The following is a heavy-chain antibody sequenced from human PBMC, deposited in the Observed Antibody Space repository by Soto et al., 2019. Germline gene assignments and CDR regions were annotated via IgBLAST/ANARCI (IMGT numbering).Heavy chain of an antibody. V-gene: IGHV3-33*01. CDR2: IWYDGSNK. CDR3: ARERPLGSSGWRDFHY. CDR1: GFTFSSYG. J-gene: IGHJ4*02. Sequence: GGSLRLSCAASGFTFSSYGMHWVRQAPGKGLEWVAVIWYDGSNKYYVDSVKGRFTISRDNSKNTLYLQMNSLRAEDTAVYYCARERPLGSSGWRDFHYWGQGTLVTVSS. D-gene: IGHD6-19*01.